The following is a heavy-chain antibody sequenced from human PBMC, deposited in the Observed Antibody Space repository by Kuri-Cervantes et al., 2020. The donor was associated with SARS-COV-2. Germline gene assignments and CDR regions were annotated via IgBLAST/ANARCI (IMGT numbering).Heavy chain of an antibody. CDR3: ARGAYCSSTSCYWPYYYMDV. V-gene: IGHV4-59*13. D-gene: IGHD2-2*01. J-gene: IGHJ6*03. CDR2: IYYSGST. CDR1: GGSFSGYY. Sequence: SETLSLTCAVYGGSFSGYYWSWIRQPPGKGLEWIGYIYYSGSTNYNPSLKSRVTISVDTSKNQFSLKLSSVTAADTAVYYCARGAYCSSTSCYWPYYYMDVWGKGTTVTVSS.